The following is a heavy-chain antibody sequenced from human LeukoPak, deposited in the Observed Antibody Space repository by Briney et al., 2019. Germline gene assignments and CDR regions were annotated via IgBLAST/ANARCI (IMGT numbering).Heavy chain of an antibody. CDR3: ARHGYTASHYFLDL. J-gene: IGHJ5*02. CDR2: IYYSGST. CDR1: GGSISSSSYY. Sequence: PSETLSLTCTVSGGSISSSSYYWGWIRQPPGKGLEWIGSIYYSGSTYYNPSLKSRLTMSVDTSKRQFSLNLRSVTAADTAIYYCARHGYTASHYFLDLWSQGTLVTVSS. V-gene: IGHV4-39*07. D-gene: IGHD3-16*01.